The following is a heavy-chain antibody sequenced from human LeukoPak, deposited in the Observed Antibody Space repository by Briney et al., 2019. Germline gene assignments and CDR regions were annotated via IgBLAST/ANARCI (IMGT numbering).Heavy chain of an antibody. Sequence: SQTLSLTCTVSGGSISSGSYYWSWIRQPAGEGLEWIGRIYTSGSTNYNPSLKSRVTISVDTSKNQFSLKLSSVTAADTAVYYCARGGIGSYGNWFDPWGQGTLVTVSS. D-gene: IGHD2-15*01. V-gene: IGHV4-61*02. CDR1: GGSISSGSYY. CDR3: ARGGIGSYGNWFDP. J-gene: IGHJ5*02. CDR2: IYTSGST.